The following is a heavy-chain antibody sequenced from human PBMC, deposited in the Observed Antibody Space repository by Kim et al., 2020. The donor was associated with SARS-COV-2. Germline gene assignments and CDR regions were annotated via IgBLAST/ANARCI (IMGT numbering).Heavy chain of an antibody. CDR2: TSFDGNNK. Sequence: GGSLRLSCAASGFIFDKFALHWVRQAPGKGLEWVAVTSFDGNNKYYADSVKGRFTISRDNSKNTLFLQMNSLRPEDTAVYYCATDGSLFTNCTNWGQGTLVTVSS. CDR1: GFIFDKFA. D-gene: IGHD2-2*01. CDR3: ATDGSLFTNCTN. J-gene: IGHJ4*02. V-gene: IGHV3-30*04.